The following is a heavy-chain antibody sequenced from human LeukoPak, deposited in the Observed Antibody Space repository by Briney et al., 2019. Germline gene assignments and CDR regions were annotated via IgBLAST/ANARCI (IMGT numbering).Heavy chain of an antibody. J-gene: IGHJ3*02. CDR1: GYSISSGYY. CDR2: FYHYGST. Sequence: SETLSLTCTVSGYSISSGYYWGWIRQPPGKGLEWIGSFYHYGSTYYNPSLKSRVTISKDTSKNQFSLKLSSVTAADTALYYCARTQKGLGGRRAFDIWGQGTMVTVSS. D-gene: IGHD3-16*01. CDR3: ARTQKGLGGRRAFDI. V-gene: IGHV4-38-2*02.